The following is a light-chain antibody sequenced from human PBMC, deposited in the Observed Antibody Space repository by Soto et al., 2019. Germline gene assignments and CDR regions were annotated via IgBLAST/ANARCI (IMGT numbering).Light chain of an antibody. CDR1: QTISSY. J-gene: IGKJ1*01. CDR3: QQYNSYRT. CDR2: DAS. Sequence: DIHLTQSPSSLSASVGYTFTITCRASQTISSYLTWFQQKPGKAPKLLIYDASTLQTGVPSRLSGSGSGTEFTLTISSLQPDDSATYYCQQYNSYRTFGQGTKVDIK. V-gene: IGKV1-9*01.